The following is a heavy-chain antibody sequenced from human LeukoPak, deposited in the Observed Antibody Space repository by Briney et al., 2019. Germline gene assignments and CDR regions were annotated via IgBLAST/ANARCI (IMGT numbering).Heavy chain of an antibody. CDR2: INPKSAYT. CDR3: ATPSYNSGGYYYFDY. Sequence: GASVKVSCKASVYMVTDYYIHWVRQAPGQGLEWMGWINPKSAYTHFAQKFQGRFTMTMDTSITTAYLELSSLTSDDTAVYFCATPSYNSGGYYYFDYWGQGTLVTVSS. J-gene: IGHJ4*02. CDR1: VYMVTDYY. D-gene: IGHD3-22*01. V-gene: IGHV1-2*02.